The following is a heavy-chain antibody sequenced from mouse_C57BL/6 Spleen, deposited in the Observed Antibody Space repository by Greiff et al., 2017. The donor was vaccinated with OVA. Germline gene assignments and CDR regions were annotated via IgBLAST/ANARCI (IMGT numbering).Heavy chain of an antibody. V-gene: IGHV1-50*01. J-gene: IGHJ2*01. Sequence: VQLQQPGAELVKPGASVKLSCKASGYTFTSYWMQWVKQRPGQGLEWIGEIDPSDSYTNYNQKFKGKATLTVDTSSSTAYMQLSSLTSEDSAVYYCARGRTGTWDYWGQGTTLTVSS. CDR3: ARGRTGTWDY. CDR2: IDPSDSYT. D-gene: IGHD4-1*01. CDR1: GYTFTSYW.